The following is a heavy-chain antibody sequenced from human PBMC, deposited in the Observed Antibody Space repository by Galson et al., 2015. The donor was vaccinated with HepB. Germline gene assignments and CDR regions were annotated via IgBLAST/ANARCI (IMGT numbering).Heavy chain of an antibody. CDR1: GYSFTSYW. D-gene: IGHD2-15*01. CDR2: IYPGDSDT. Sequence: QSGAEVKKPGESLKISCKGSGYSFTSYWIGWVRQMPGKGLEWMGIIYPGDSDTRYSPAFQGQVTISADKSISTAYLQWSSLKASDTAMYYCARRGYCSGGSCLRGGAFDIWGQGTMVTVSS. J-gene: IGHJ3*02. V-gene: IGHV5-51*01. CDR3: ARRGYCSGGSCLRGGAFDI.